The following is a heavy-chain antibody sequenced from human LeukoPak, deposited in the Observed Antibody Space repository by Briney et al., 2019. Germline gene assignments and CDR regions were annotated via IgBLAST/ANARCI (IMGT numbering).Heavy chain of an antibody. CDR2: IGDNGGDT. V-gene: IGHV3-23*01. J-gene: IGHJ4*02. CDR3: GKDWKVDY. CDR1: GFTFNNYA. D-gene: IGHD1-1*01. Sequence: PGGSLRLSCAASGFTFNNYAMTWVGQAPGKGLEWVSAIGDNGGDTKYADSVKGRFTISRDNSKNTLYLQMNSLRVEDTAIYYCGKDWKVDYWGQGTLVTVSS.